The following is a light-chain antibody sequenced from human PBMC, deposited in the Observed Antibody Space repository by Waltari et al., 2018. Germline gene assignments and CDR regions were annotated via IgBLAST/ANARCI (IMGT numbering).Light chain of an antibody. V-gene: IGLV2-23*01. CDR3: CSYEG. CDR2: EGT. Sequence: QSALTQPASVSGSPGQSISISCTGTSSDVGTYNLVSWYQQHPGKAPKPIIYEGTKRPSGVSHHFSGSQSGHPASLTIFGLQADDEADYYCCSYEGFGGGTKLTVL. CDR1: SSDVGTYNL. J-gene: IGLJ2*01.